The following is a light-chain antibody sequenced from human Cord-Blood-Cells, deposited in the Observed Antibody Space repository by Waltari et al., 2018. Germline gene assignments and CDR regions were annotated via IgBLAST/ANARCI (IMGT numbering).Light chain of an antibody. Sequence: EIVMTQSPAPLSVSPGERATLSRRASQSVSSNLAWYQQKPGQAPRLLIYGASARATGIRARFSGSGSGTEFTLTISSLQSEDFAVYYCQQYNNWPYTFGQGTKLEIK. CDR2: GAS. CDR3: QQYNNWPYT. CDR1: QSVSSN. V-gene: IGKV3-15*01. J-gene: IGKJ2*01.